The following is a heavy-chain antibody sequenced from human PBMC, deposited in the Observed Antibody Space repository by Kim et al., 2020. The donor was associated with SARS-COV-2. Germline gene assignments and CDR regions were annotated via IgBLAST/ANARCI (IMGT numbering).Heavy chain of an antibody. V-gene: IGHV3-74*03. CDR2: IDRDGLTR. CDR3: ARGRCGGYMGY. J-gene: IGHJ4*02. Sequence: GGSLRLSCAASGFTLSNYWMLWVRQAPGKGLVWVSRIDRDGLTREYADSVKGRFTISRDNAENTLYLLMYNLSVEDTAVYYCARGRCGGYMGYWGTGTVV. CDR1: GFTLSNYW. D-gene: IGHD5-12*01.